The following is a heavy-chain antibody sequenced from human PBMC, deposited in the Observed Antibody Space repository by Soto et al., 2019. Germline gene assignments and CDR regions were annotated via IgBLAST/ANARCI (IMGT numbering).Heavy chain of an antibody. CDR2: IYSGRST. J-gene: IGHJ3*02. CDR1: GFTVSSNY. D-gene: IGHD3-22*01. CDR3: ARALYNYDSSSYFDI. Sequence: GGYLRLSCAASGFTVSSNYMSWVRQAPGKGLEWVSVIYSGRSTYYADSVMGRFTISRDNSKNTLYLQMNSLRAEDTAMNYCARALYNYDSSSYFDIWGQGTMVTVSS. V-gene: IGHV3-53*01.